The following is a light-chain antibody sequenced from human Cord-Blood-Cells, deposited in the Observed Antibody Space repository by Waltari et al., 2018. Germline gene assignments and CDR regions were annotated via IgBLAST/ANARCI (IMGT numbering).Light chain of an antibody. J-gene: IGLJ1*01. V-gene: IGLV2-8*01. CDR2: EVS. CDR1: SSDVGGYNY. CDR3: SSYAGSFYV. Sequence: QSALTQPPSASGSPGQSVTISCTGISSDVGGYNYVSWYQQHPGKAPKLMIYEVSKRPSGVPDRFSGSKSGNTASLTVSGLQAEDEADYYCSSYAGSFYVFGTGTKVTVL.